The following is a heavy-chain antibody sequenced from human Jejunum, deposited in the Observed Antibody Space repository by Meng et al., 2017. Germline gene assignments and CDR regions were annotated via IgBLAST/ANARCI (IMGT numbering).Heavy chain of an antibody. V-gene: IGHV4-31*03. CDR1: GGSMNSAGHY. D-gene: IGHD4-23*01. Sequence: QVQLQESGPGLVKPAQTLSLTCNVAGGSMNSAGHYWSWIRQDPGKGLEWIGYIHYSGGTYYNPSLKSRVTISVDTSKNQFSLKLNSVSAADTAVYYCARATAGNSEYFQNWGQGTLVTVSS. CDR3: ARATAGNSEYFQN. CDR2: IHYSGGT. J-gene: IGHJ1*01.